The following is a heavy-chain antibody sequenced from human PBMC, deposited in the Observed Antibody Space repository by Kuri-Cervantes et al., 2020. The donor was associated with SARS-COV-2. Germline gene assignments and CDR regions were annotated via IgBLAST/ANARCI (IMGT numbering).Heavy chain of an antibody. V-gene: IGHV3-21*01. D-gene: IGHD3-10*01. CDR2: ISSSSSYI. CDR1: GFTFSSYS. CDR3: ARTFGELLTETYGMDV. Sequence: GGSLRLSCAASGFTFSSYSMNWVRQAPGKGLEWVSSISSSSSYIYYADSVKGRFTISRDNSKNTLYLQMNSLRAEDTAVYYCARTFGELLTETYGMDVWGQGTTVTVSS. J-gene: IGHJ6*02.